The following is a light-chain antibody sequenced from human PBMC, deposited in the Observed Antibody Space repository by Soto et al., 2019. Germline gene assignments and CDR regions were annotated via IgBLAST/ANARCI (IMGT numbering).Light chain of an antibody. CDR1: SSDVGRYNY. J-gene: IGLJ1*01. CDR3: TSYGGRNTPYV. Sequence: QSVLTQPASVSGSPVQSITISCTGTSSDVGRYNYVSWFQQHPGKAPKLILYDVSNRPSGVSSRFSGSKSGNTASLTISGLQAEDEADYYCTSYGGRNTPYVFGTGTKVTVL. CDR2: DVS. V-gene: IGLV2-14*01.